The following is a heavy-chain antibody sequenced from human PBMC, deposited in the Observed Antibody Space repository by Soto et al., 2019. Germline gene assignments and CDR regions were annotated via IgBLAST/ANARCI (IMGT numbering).Heavy chain of an antibody. V-gene: IGHV3-74*03. D-gene: IGHD1-26*01. CDR3: AKLPWEVAPS. Sequence: WGSLRLSSAESGVTVGNFWRHWVRQAPGKGPEWVSHIGPDGTDIVYADSVKGRFIISRDDARNTVYLQMNSLEAEDTAVYYCAKLPWEVAPSWGQGTLVTVYS. CDR2: IGPDGTDI. CDR1: GVTVGNFW. J-gene: IGHJ5*02.